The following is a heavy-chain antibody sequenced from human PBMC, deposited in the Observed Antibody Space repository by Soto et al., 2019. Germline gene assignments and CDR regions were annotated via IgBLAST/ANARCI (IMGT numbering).Heavy chain of an antibody. V-gene: IGHV2-5*02. CDR2: IYWDDDK. CDR1: GFSLTTSGVG. D-gene: IGHD3-3*01. J-gene: IGHJ4*02. Sequence: QITLNESGPTPVKPRQTLTLTCTFSGFSLTTSGVGVGWIRQSPGKAPEWLALIYWDDDKRYSPSLKSRLTITNDTSKNQVVLTIADLDRADTATYYCAHRVLRTVFGLVTTTAIYFDFWGQGTPVAVSS. CDR3: AHRVLRTVFGLVTTTAIYFDF.